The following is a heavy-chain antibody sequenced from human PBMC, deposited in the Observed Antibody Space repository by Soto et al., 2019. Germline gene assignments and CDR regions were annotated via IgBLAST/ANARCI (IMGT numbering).Heavy chain of an antibody. CDR1: GGSISSYY. Sequence: QVQLQESGPGLVKPSETLSLTCTVSGGSISSYYWSWIRQPPGKGLEWIGYIYYSGSTNYNPSLKRRVTISVDTSKNQFSLKLSSVTAADTAVYYCARGKSYDSSGYYLRYWGQGTLVTVSS. D-gene: IGHD3-22*01. V-gene: IGHV4-59*01. CDR3: ARGKSYDSSGYYLRY. J-gene: IGHJ4*02. CDR2: IYYSGST.